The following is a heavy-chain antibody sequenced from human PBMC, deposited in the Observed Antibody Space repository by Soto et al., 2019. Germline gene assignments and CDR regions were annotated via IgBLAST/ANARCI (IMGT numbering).Heavy chain of an antibody. CDR1: GYTFTSYA. V-gene: IGHV1-3*01. Sequence: QVQLVQYGAEVKKPGASVKVSCKTSGYTFTSYAVHWARQAPGQRLEWMGWINAGNGNTEYSQKFQGRVTFTRDTSASTAHMELSSLRSEDTAVYYCVAVDYGDYWGQGTLVTVSS. CDR3: VAVDYGDY. J-gene: IGHJ4*02. D-gene: IGHD6-19*01. CDR2: INAGNGNT.